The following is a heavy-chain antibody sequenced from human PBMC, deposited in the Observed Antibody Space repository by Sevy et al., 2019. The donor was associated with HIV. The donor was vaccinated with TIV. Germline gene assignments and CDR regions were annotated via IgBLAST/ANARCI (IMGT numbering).Heavy chain of an antibody. CDR1: GFTFSSYA. CDR3: AKMQGGSYNYYGMDV. V-gene: IGHV3-30*18. CDR2: ISFDGSDK. D-gene: IGHD1-26*01. Sequence: GGSLRLSCAASGFTFSSYAMHWVRQAPGKGLEWVAVISFDGSDKYYADSVRGRFTISRDNSKNTLYLQMNSLRVEDTAIYYCAKMQGGSYNYYGMDVWGQGTTVTVSS. J-gene: IGHJ6*02.